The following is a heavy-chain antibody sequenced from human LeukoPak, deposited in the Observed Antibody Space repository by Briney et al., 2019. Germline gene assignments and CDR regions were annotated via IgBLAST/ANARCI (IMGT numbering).Heavy chain of an antibody. D-gene: IGHD2-2*01. CDR3: ARGYCSSTSCYPFDY. Sequence: ASVKVSCKASGYTFTIYGISWVRQGPGQGLVWMGWISAYNGNTNYAQKLQGRVTMTTDTSTSTAYMELRSLRSDDTAVYYCARGYCSSTSCYPFDYWGQGTLVTVSS. V-gene: IGHV1-18*01. CDR2: ISAYNGNT. J-gene: IGHJ4*02. CDR1: GYTFTIYG.